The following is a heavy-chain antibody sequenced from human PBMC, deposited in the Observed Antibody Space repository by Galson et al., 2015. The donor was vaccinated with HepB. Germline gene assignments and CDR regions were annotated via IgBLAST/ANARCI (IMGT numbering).Heavy chain of an antibody. D-gene: IGHD2-2*01. CDR3: ARQSVVVVPAASRELYYYMDV. Sequence: QSGAEVKKPGEPLKISCKGSGYSFTSYWIGWVRQMPGKGLEWMGIIYPGDSDTRYSPSFQGQVTISADKSISTAYLQWSSLKASDTAMYYCARQSVVVVPAASRELYYYMDVWGKGTTVTVSS. CDR2: IYPGDSDT. CDR1: GYSFTSYW. V-gene: IGHV5-51*01. J-gene: IGHJ6*03.